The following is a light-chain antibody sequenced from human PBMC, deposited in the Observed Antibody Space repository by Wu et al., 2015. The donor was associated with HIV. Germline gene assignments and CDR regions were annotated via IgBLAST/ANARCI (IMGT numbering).Light chain of an antibody. CDR3: QQYYDWPPVT. J-gene: IGKJ4*01. CDR1: QSVSSSY. CDR2: GAS. Sequence: EIVLTQSPGTLSLSPGERATLSCRASQSVSSSYLTWYQQKPGQTPRLLIYGASTRATGIPARFSGSGSGTEFTLTINNMQSEDCAVYFCQQYYDWPPVTFGGGTKVEIK. V-gene: IGKV3-15*01.